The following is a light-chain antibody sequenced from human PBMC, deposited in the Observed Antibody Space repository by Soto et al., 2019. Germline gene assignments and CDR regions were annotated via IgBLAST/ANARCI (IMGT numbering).Light chain of an antibody. J-gene: IGKJ1*01. Sequence: SQSPATLSLSPWERATLSCRASQSVGDYLAWYQQRPGQAPRLLIYSASTRATGIPARFSGSGSGTEFTLTISSLQSGDAAVYYCQQYYEWPRGTFGQGTKVDNK. V-gene: IGKV3-15*01. CDR2: SAS. CDR3: QQYYEWPRGT. CDR1: QSVGDY.